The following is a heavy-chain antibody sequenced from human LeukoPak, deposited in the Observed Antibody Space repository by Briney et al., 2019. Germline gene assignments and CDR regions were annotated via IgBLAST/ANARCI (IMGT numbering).Heavy chain of an antibody. D-gene: IGHD6-19*01. Sequence: GGSLRLSCAASGFNFSRYAMRWVRPAPGKGLEGVSVISGSGGSTFYADSVKGRFTISRENSKNTLYLQRKSLRAEDTAVYYCAKGGSGWLFDAFDIWGQGTMVTVSS. CDR2: ISGSGGST. J-gene: IGHJ3*02. CDR1: GFNFSRYA. V-gene: IGHV3-23*01. CDR3: AKGGSGWLFDAFDI.